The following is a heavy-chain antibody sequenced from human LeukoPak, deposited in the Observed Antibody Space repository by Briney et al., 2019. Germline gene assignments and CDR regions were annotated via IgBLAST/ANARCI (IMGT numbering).Heavy chain of an antibody. J-gene: IGHJ4*02. Sequence: GGSLRLSCAASGFTFSNAWMSWVRQAPGKGLEWVGRIKSKTDGGTTDYAAPVKGRFTISRDDSKNTLYLQMNSLRAEDTAVYYCAKFNGSGRGPYFDYWGQGTLVTVSS. V-gene: IGHV3-15*01. CDR3: AKFNGSGRGPYFDY. D-gene: IGHD3-10*01. CDR2: IKSKTDGGTT. CDR1: GFTFSNAW.